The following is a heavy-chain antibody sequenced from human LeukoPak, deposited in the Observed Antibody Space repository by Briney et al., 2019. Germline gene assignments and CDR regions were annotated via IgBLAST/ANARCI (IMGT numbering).Heavy chain of an antibody. V-gene: IGHV1-2*02. D-gene: IGHD2-15*01. J-gene: IGHJ4*02. Sequence: ASVKVSCKASGYTFTGYYMHWVRQAPGQGLEWMGWINPNSGGTNYAQKFQGRVTMTRDTSISTAYMELSRLRSDDTAVYYCARDQDYCSGGSRYAVDHWGQGTLVTVSS. CDR1: GYTFTGYY. CDR3: ARDQDYCSGGSRYAVDH. CDR2: INPNSGGT.